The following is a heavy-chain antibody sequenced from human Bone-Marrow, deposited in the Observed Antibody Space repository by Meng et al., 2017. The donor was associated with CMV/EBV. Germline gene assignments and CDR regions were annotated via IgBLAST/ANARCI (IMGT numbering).Heavy chain of an antibody. D-gene: IGHD2-2*01. CDR3: AKDQGEKYCSSTSCHSYFDY. J-gene: IGHJ4*02. CDR1: GFTFSSYG. V-gene: IGHV3-30*02. CDR2: IRYDGSNK. Sequence: GESLKISCAASGFTFSSYGMHWVRQAPGKGLEWVAFIRYDGSNKYYADSVKGRFTISRDNSKNTLYLQMNSLRAEDTAVYYCAKDQGEKYCSSTSCHSYFDYWGQGTLATVSS.